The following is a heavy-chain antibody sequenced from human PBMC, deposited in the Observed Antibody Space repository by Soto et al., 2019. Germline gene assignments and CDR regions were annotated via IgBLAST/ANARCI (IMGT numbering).Heavy chain of an antibody. CDR1: GFTFSSFA. V-gene: IGHV3-23*01. D-gene: IGHD1-20*01. J-gene: IGHJ6*02. CDR3: AKGFSRYNWNYGYYGMDV. Sequence: EVQLLESGGGLVQPGGSLRLSCAASGFTFSSFAMSWVRQAPGKGLEWVSAISGNSGSTYYADSVKGRFTISRDNSKNTLFLQMNSLRAEDTAVYYCAKGFSRYNWNYGYYGMDVWGQGTTVTVSS. CDR2: ISGNSGST.